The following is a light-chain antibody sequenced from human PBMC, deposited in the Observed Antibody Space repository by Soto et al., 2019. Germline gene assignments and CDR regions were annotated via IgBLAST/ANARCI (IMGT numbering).Light chain of an antibody. CDR3: QQYDTYSGT. CDR2: EAS. Sequence: IPLTQSPSSLSASVGDRVTIPCRASQGISIWLAWYQQKLGKAPKLLIYEASTLQGGVPSRFSGSGSGTEFTLTIRSLQPDDFATYYCQQYDTYSGTFGPGTKVDIK. CDR1: QGISIW. V-gene: IGKV1-5*03. J-gene: IGKJ1*01.